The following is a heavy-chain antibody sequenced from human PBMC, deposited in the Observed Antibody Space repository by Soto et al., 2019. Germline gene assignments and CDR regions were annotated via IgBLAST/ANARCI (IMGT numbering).Heavy chain of an antibody. J-gene: IGHJ6*02. D-gene: IGHD6-13*01. CDR1: GFTFSSYG. CDR2: ISHDGSNK. Sequence: QVQLVKSGGGVVQPGRSLRLSCAASGFTFSSYGMHWVRQAPGKGLEWVAVISHDGSNKYYADSVKGRFTISRDNSKNTLYLQMNSLRAEDTAVYYCAKAKYSSSWYSYGMDVWGQGTTVTVSS. CDR3: AKAKYSSSWYSYGMDV. V-gene: IGHV3-30*18.